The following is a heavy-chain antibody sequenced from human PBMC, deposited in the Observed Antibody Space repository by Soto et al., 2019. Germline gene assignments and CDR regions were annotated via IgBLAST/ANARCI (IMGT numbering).Heavy chain of an antibody. CDR2: INAGNGNT. J-gene: IGHJ6*02. D-gene: IGHD4-17*01. CDR1: GYTFTSYA. Sequence: ASVKVSCKASGYTFTSYAMHWVRQAPGQRLEWMGWINAGNGNTKYSQKFQGRVTITRDTSASTAYMELSSLRSEDTAVYYCASSPAAEYGDYDYYYYGMDVWGQGTTVTVSS. V-gene: IGHV1-3*01. CDR3: ASSPAAEYGDYDYYYYGMDV.